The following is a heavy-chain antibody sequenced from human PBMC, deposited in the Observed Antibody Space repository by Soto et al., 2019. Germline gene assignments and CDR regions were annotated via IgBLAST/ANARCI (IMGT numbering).Heavy chain of an antibody. J-gene: IGHJ4*02. CDR2: INTDGSVT. CDR3: ARYGSGAGDY. Sequence: EVQLVESGGGLVQPGGSLRLSCAASGFTFSSHWMYWVRQAPGKGLVWVSRINTDGSVTSYADSVKGRFTITRDNTKNTLFLLMNSLRTEDTAVYYCARYGSGAGDYWGPGTVVTVSS. D-gene: IGHD6-19*01. CDR1: GFTFSSHW. V-gene: IGHV3-74*01.